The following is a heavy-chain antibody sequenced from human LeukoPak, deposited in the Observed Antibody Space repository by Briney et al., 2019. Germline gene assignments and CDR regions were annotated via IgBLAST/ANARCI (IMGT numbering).Heavy chain of an antibody. Sequence: SETLSLTCAVSGGSISSTSYYWAWIRQPPGKGLEWIGTIYYSGSTYHSPSLKSRVTLSVDTSRNQFSLRLSSVDAADTAVYYCAKAGVRYFDSSGLYAFDFWGQGTTVTVSS. CDR2: IYYSGST. V-gene: IGHV4-39*01. D-gene: IGHD3-22*01. CDR3: AKAGVRYFDSSGLYAFDF. J-gene: IGHJ3*01. CDR1: GGSISSTSYY.